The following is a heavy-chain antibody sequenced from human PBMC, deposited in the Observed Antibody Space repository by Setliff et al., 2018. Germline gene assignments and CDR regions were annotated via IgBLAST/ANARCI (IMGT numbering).Heavy chain of an antibody. J-gene: IGHJ4*02. CDR1: GDSINPYY. CDR3: ARGIAVAGFDY. Sequence: SETLSLTCSVSGDSINPYYWTWIRQPPGKGLEWIGYIYTSGSTNYNPSLKSRVTISLDTSKNQFSLKLSAVTAADTAVYYCARGIAVAGFDYWGQGTLVTVSS. D-gene: IGHD6-19*01. CDR2: IYTSGST. V-gene: IGHV4-4*08.